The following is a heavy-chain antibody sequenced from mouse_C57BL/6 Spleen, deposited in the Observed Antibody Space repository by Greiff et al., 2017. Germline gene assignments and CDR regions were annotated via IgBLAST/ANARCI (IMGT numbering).Heavy chain of an antibody. J-gene: IGHJ4*01. Sequence: EVMLVESGGGLVKPGGSLKLSCAASGFTFSSYAMSWVRQTPEKRLEWVATISDGGSYTYYPDNVKGRFTISRDNAKNNLYLQMSHLKSGDTAMYYCARDSYGSSYVNYAMGGWGQGATVTVAS. CDR3: ARDSYGSSYVNYAMGG. D-gene: IGHD1-1*01. V-gene: IGHV5-4*01. CDR1: GFTFSSYA. CDR2: ISDGGSYT.